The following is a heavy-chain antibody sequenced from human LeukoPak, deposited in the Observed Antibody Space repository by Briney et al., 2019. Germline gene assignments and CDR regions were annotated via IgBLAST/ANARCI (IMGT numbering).Heavy chain of an antibody. D-gene: IGHD3-10*01. Sequence: GGSLRLSCAASGFTFSNAWMSWVRQAPGKGLEWVSGISWNARSTGYADFVKGRFTISRDNAKNSLYLQMNSLRAEDTAVYYCAREGLNMVRGVLPKEAWGWFDPWGQGTLVTVSS. CDR2: ISWNARST. J-gene: IGHJ5*02. CDR1: GFTFSNAW. V-gene: IGHV3-20*04. CDR3: AREGLNMVRGVLPKEAWGWFDP.